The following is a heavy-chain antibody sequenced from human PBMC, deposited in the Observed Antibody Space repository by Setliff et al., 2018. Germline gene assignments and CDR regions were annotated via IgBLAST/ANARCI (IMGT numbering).Heavy chain of an antibody. J-gene: IGHJ4*02. D-gene: IGHD1-7*01. CDR2: INHSGST. CDR1: GGSFSGYY. CDR3: ARGPNWNYEGAWDY. V-gene: IGHV4-34*01. Sequence: SETPSLTCAVYGGSFSGYYWSWIRQPPGKGLEWIGEINHSGSTNYNPSLKSRVTISVDTSKNQFSLKLSSVTAADTAVYYCARGPNWNYEGAWDYWGQGTLVTVSS.